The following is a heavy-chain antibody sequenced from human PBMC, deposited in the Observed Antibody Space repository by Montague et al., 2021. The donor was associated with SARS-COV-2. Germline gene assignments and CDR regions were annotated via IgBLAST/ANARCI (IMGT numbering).Heavy chain of an antibody. CDR3: ARGITGTTLYYYYGMDV. V-gene: IGHV4-34*01. CDR1: GGSFSGYY. Sequence: SETLSLTCAVYGGSFSGYYWNWIRQPPGKGLEWIGEINHSGSTNYNPSLKSRVTTSVDTSKNQFSLKLSSVTAADTAVYYCARGITGTTLYYYYGMDVWGQGTTVTVSS. J-gene: IGHJ6*02. CDR2: INHSGST. D-gene: IGHD4-17*01.